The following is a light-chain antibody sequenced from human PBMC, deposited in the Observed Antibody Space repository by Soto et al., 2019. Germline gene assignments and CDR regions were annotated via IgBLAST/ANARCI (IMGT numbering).Light chain of an antibody. V-gene: IGKV1-9*01. CDR2: AAS. J-gene: IGKJ4*01. Sequence: DIQLTQSPSFLSASVGDKVTITCRASQAISSSLAWYQQNPGKAPKLLIYAASTLQSGVPSRFSGSGSGTECTLTISSLQPEDFATYYCQQLNSYPLPFGGGAKVEI. CDR3: QQLNSYPLP. CDR1: QAISSS.